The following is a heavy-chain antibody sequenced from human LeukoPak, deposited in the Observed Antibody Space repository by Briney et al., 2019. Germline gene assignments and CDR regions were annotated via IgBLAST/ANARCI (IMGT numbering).Heavy chain of an antibody. D-gene: IGHD1-26*01. V-gene: IGHV3-9*01. Sequence: GRSLRLSCAASGFTFDDYAMHWVRQAPGKGLEWVSGISWNSGSIGYADSVKGRFTISRDNAKNSLYLQMNSLRAEDTALYYCAKDRAPGRGSYPTFDYWGQGTLVTVSS. CDR3: AKDRAPGRGSYPTFDY. J-gene: IGHJ4*02. CDR2: ISWNSGSI. CDR1: GFTFDDYA.